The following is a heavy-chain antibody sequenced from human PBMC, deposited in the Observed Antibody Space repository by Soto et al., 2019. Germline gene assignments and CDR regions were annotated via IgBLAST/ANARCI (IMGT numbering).Heavy chain of an antibody. Sequence: PSETLSLTCTVSGGSISSYYWSWIRQPPGKGLEWIGYIYYSGSTNYNPSLKSRVTISVDTSKNQFSLKLSSVTAADTAVYYCAREAVSLGMDVWGQGTTVTVSS. CDR3: AREAVSLGMDV. CDR1: GGSISSYY. CDR2: IYYSGST. V-gene: IGHV4-59*12. J-gene: IGHJ6*02.